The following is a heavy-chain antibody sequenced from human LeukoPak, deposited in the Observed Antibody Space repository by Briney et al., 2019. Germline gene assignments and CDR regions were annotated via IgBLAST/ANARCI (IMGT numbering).Heavy chain of an antibody. J-gene: IGHJ5*02. Sequence: SEALSLTCTVSGGSISSGSYYWSWIRQPAGKGLEWIGRIYTSGSTNYNPSLKSRVTISVDTSKNQFSLKLSSVTAADTAVYYCARASGITGTKGPFDPWGQGTLVTVSS. CDR3: ARASGITGTKGPFDP. CDR2: IYTSGST. CDR1: GGSISSGSYY. V-gene: IGHV4-61*02. D-gene: IGHD1-7*01.